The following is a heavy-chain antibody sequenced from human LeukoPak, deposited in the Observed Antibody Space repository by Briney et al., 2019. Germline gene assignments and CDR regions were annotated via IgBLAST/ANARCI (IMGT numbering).Heavy chain of an antibody. CDR1: GVTFSMYS. CDR2: ISGYSSTI. Sequence: GGSLRLSCAASGVTFSMYSMNWVRQAPGKGLEWVSYISGYSSTIHYEDSVKGRFTISRDNAKNSLYLQMNSLRDEATAVYYCARDLSGGYPFDYWGQGTLVTVSS. CDR3: ARDLSGGYPFDY. J-gene: IGHJ4*02. V-gene: IGHV3-48*02. D-gene: IGHD1-26*01.